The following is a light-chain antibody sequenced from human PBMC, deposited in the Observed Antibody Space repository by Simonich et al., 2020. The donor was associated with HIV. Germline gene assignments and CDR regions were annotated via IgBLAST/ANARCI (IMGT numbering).Light chain of an antibody. Sequence: DIVMTQSPDSLAVSLGERATINCKSSQTLSYISNNKNYLAWYQQKPGQPPKLLIYWASTRESGVPDRFRGSGSGTDFTLTISSLQAEDVAVYYCQQYYSTPITFGQGTRLEIK. CDR2: WAS. J-gene: IGKJ5*01. V-gene: IGKV4-1*01. CDR3: QQYYSTPIT. CDR1: QTLSYISNNKNY.